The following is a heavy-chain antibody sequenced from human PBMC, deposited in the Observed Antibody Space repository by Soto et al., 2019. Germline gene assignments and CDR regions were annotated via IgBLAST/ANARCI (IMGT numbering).Heavy chain of an antibody. D-gene: IGHD3-10*01. V-gene: IGHV3-30-3*01. CDR2: ISYDGSNK. J-gene: IGHJ6*02. CDR1: GFTFSSYA. CDR3: AKDRVWFGELLPIDGMDV. Sequence: HPGGSLRLSCAASGFTFSSYAMHWVRQAPGKGLEWVAVISYDGSNKYYADSVKGRFTISRDNSKNTLYLQMNSLRAEDTAVYYCAKDRVWFGELLPIDGMDVWGQGTTVTVSS.